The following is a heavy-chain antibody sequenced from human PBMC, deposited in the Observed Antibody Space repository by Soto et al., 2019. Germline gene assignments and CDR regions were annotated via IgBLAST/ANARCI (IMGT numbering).Heavy chain of an antibody. CDR1: GFTFSSYS. CDR3: ARAGSSSVYYYYGMDV. D-gene: IGHD6-6*01. V-gene: IGHV3-48*02. CDR2: ISSSSSTI. J-gene: IGHJ6*04. Sequence: EVQLVESGGGLVQPGGSLRLSCAASGFTFSSYSMNWVRQAPGKGLEWVSYISSSSSTIYYADSVKGRFTISRDNAKNSLSLQMKSLRDEDTAVYYCARAGSSSVYYYYGMDVWGKGTTVTVSS.